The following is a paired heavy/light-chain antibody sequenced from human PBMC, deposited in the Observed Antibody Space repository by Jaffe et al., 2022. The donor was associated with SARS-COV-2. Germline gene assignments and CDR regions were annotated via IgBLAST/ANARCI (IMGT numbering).Light chain of an antibody. Sequence: QSALTQPASVSGSPGQSITISCTGTSSDVGSYNLVSWYQQHPGKAPKLMIYEGSKRPSGVSNRFSGSKSGNTASLTISGLQAEDEADYYCCSYAGSSTFNYVFGTGTKVTVL. CDR1: SSDVGSYNL. V-gene: IGLV2-23*03. CDR3: CSYAGSSTFNYV. CDR2: EGS. J-gene: IGLJ1*01.
Heavy chain of an antibody. J-gene: IGHJ4*02. D-gene: IGHD3-22*01. CDR2: ISWNSGSI. Sequence: EVQLVESGGGLVQPGRSLRLSCAASGFTFDDYAMHWVRQAPGKGLEWVSGISWNSGSIGYADSVKGRFTISRDNAKNSLYLQMNSLRAEDTALYYCAKDGNYYYDSSGYYYFDYWGQGTLVTVSS. CDR1: GFTFDDYA. CDR3: AKDGNYYYDSSGYYYFDY. V-gene: IGHV3-9*01.